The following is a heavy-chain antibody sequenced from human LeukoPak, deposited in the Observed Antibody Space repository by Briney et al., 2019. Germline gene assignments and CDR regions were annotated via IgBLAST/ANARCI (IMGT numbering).Heavy chain of an antibody. CDR2: IYWDDDK. J-gene: IGHJ5*02. Sequence: SGPTLVKPTQTLTLSCTCSGFSLRTSGVGVGWIRQPPGKALEWLALIYWDDDKRYSPSLKSRLIITKDTSKNQVVLTMSNMDPVDTATYYCAHRTYYDSSGFYNWFDPWGQGTLVTVSS. CDR1: GFSLRTSGVG. D-gene: IGHD3-22*01. CDR3: AHRTYYDSSGFYNWFDP. V-gene: IGHV2-5*02.